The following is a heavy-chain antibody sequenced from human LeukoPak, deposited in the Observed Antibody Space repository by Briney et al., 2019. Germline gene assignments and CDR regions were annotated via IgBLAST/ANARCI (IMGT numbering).Heavy chain of an antibody. CDR2: IDPSDSYT. Sequence: GESLKISCKGSGYSFTSNWISWVRQMPGKGLEWMGRIDPSDSYTNYSPSFQGHVTISADKSISTAYLQWSCLKASDTAMYYCARQPEGTWFDPWGEGTLVTVSS. D-gene: IGHD1-1*01. J-gene: IGHJ5*02. CDR1: GYSFTSNW. V-gene: IGHV5-10-1*01. CDR3: ARQPEGTWFDP.